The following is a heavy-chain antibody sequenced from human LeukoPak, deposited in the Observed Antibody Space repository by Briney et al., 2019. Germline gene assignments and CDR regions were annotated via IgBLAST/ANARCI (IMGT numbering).Heavy chain of an antibody. CDR2: ISDTSTYI. Sequence: KAGGSLRLSCAASGFTFSSYAMSWVRQAPGKGLEWVSSISDTSTYIYYADSVKGRFTISRDNAKNSLYLQMNSLRAEDTAVYYCARAVNDYAYSSGYWGQGTLVTVSS. V-gene: IGHV3-21*01. D-gene: IGHD3-16*01. CDR3: ARAVNDYAYSSGY. CDR1: GFTFSSYA. J-gene: IGHJ4*02.